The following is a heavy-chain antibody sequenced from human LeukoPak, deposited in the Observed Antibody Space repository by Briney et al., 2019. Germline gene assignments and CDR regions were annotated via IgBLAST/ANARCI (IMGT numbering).Heavy chain of an antibody. V-gene: IGHV1-8*01. J-gene: IGHJ6*03. Sequence: ASVKVSCKASGYTFTTYDINWVRQATGQGLEWMGWMNPNSGNTGYAQKFQGRVSMTRNISISTAYMELSSLRSEDTAVYYCARRDYYGSGSYPYYYSIYMDVWGKGTTVTISS. CDR2: MNPNSGNT. CDR3: ARRDYYGSGSYPYYYSIYMDV. D-gene: IGHD3-10*01. CDR1: GYTFTTYD.